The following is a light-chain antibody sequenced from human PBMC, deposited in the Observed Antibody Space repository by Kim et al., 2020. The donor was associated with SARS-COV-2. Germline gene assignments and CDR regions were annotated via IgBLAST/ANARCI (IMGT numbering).Light chain of an antibody. Sequence: SYELTQPPSVSVAPGETARITCGGDNIGNKSVHWYQQKPGQAPVLVIYYNSVRPSGIPERFSGSNSGNTATLTISRVEAGDEADFYCQVWDNNSVHYVFG. J-gene: IGLJ1*01. V-gene: IGLV3-21*04. CDR3: QVWDNNSVHYV. CDR2: YNS. CDR1: NIGNKS.